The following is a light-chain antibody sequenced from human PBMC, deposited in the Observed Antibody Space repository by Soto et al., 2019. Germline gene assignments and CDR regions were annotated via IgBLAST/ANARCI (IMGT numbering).Light chain of an antibody. J-gene: IGKJ2*03. V-gene: IGKV3-20*01. CDR3: QQFDSSRIYS. CDR2: GGS. Sequence: EILLTQSPGTLSLSPGETATLSCRASQSVTSTYLAWYQQRPGQSPRLIIYGGSTRATGFPDRFSGGGSGTAFPLAISRLEPEDSAGYYCHWQQFDSSRIYSFGQGTKLEI. CDR1: QSVTSTY.